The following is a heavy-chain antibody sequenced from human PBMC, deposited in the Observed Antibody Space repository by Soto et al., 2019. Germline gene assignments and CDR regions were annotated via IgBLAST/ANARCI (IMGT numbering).Heavy chain of an antibody. CDR3: ARAQYGDWVEYYFDY. Sequence: ASVNVSCKASGYTFTSYGISWVRQAPGQGLEWMGWISAYNGNTNYAQKLQGRVTMTTDTSTSTAYMELRSLRSDDTAVYYCARAQYGDWVEYYFDYWGQGTLVTVS. J-gene: IGHJ4*02. V-gene: IGHV1-18*01. CDR1: GYTFTSYG. CDR2: ISAYNGNT. D-gene: IGHD2-21*01.